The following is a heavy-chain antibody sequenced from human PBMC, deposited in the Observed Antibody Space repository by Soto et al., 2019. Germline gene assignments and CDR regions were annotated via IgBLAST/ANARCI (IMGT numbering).Heavy chain of an antibody. CDR1: GGSISSGGYY. Sequence: QVQLQESGPGLVKPSQTLSLTCTVSGGSISSGGYYWSWIRQHPGKGLEGIGYIYYSGSTYYNPSLKSRVTISVDTSKNQFSLKLSSVTAADTAVYYCARGPDSPTTVVTSFDYWGQGTLVTVSS. CDR3: ARGPDSPTTVVTSFDY. D-gene: IGHD4-17*01. CDR2: IYYSGST. V-gene: IGHV4-31*03. J-gene: IGHJ4*02.